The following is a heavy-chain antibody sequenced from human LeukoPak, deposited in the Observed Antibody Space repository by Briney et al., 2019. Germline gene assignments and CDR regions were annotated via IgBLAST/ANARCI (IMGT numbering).Heavy chain of an antibody. CDR1: GFTFSDYY. D-gene: IGHD3-3*01. V-gene: IGHV3-11*04. J-gene: IGHJ5*02. CDR2: ISSSGSTI. Sequence: KSGGSLRLSCAASGFTFSDYYMSWIRQAPGKGLEWVSYISSSGSTIYYAGSVKVRFTISRDNAKNSLYLQMNSLRAEDTAVYYCAATYYDFWSGLHWFDPWGQGTLVTVSS. CDR3: AATYYDFWSGLHWFDP.